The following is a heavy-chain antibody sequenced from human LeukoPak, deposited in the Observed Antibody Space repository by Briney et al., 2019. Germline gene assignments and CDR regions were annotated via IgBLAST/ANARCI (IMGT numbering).Heavy chain of an antibody. Sequence: GGSLRLSCAASGFTFSSYSMNWVRQAPGKGLEWVSSISSSSSYIYYADSVKGRFTISRDNAKNSLYLQMNSLRAEDTAVYYCARDDTRSRDYYYYYGMDVWGQGTTVTVSS. J-gene: IGHJ6*02. CDR3: ARDDTRSRDYYYYYGMDV. V-gene: IGHV3-21*01. CDR1: GFTFSSYS. CDR2: ISSSSSYI. D-gene: IGHD2-15*01.